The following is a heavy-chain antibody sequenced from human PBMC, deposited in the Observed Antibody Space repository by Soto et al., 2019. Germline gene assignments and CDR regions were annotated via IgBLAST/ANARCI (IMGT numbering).Heavy chain of an antibody. CDR1: GGSIRIYY. D-gene: IGHD5-18*01. CDR3: ARISSVDPYGYVNGGLDV. CDR2: FYHSGNS. Sequence: PSETLSLTCSDTGGSIRIYYWSWIRHSPEKGLEWIGYFYHSGNSNYNPSLKSRVTISVDTSKNQLSLSLRSVTAADTAVYFCARISSVDPYGYVNGGLDVWGQGTTVTVSS. J-gene: IGHJ6*02. V-gene: IGHV4-59*01.